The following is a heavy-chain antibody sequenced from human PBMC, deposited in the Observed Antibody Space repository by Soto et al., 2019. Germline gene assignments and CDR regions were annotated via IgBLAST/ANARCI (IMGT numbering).Heavy chain of an antibody. J-gene: IGHJ4*02. D-gene: IGHD5-18*01. CDR3: AKVEHADTAMPTGGFDY. V-gene: IGHV3-23*01. Sequence: EVQLLESGGGLVQPGGSLRLSCAASGFTFSSYAMSWVRQAPGKGLEWVSAISGSGGSTYYADSVKGRFTISRDNSKNTLYLQMNSLRAEDTAVYYCAKVEHADTAMPTGGFDYWGQGTLVTVSS. CDR1: GFTFSSYA. CDR2: ISGSGGST.